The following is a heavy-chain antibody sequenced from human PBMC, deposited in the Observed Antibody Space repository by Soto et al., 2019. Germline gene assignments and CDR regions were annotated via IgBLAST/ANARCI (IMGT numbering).Heavy chain of an antibody. V-gene: IGHV3-30*18. D-gene: IGHD2-15*01. CDR2: ISYDGSNK. CDR3: AKGQQIVVVVAATGDFDY. Sequence: GGSLRLSCAASGFTFSSYGMHWVRQAPGKGLEWVAVISYDGSNKYYADSVKGRFTISRDNSKNTLYLQMNSLRAEDTAVYYCAKGQQIVVVVAATGDFDYWGQGTLVTVSS. J-gene: IGHJ4*02. CDR1: GFTFSSYG.